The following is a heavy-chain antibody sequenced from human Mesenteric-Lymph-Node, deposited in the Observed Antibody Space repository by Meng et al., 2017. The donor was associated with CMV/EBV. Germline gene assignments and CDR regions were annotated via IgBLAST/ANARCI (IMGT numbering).Heavy chain of an antibody. CDR1: GFTFSDHY. D-gene: IGHD3-16*01. CDR3: ARDYAGLNDY. CDR2: TRNKVNSYTT. V-gene: IGHV3-72*01. J-gene: IGHJ4*02. Sequence: GGSLRLSCAASGFTFSDHYMDWVRQAPGKGLEWVGRTRNKVNSYTTEYAASVKGRFTISRDDSKNSLYLQLTSLRAEDTAVYYCARDYAGLNDYWGQGTLVTVSS.